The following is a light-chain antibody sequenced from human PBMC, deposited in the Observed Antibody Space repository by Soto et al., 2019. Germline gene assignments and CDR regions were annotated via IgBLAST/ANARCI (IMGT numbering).Light chain of an antibody. Sequence: LTQPASVSGSPGQSITISCTGTSSDVGGYNYVSWYQQHPGKAPKLMIYDVSNRPSGVSNRFSGSKSGNTASLTISGLQAEDEADYYCSSYTSSILYVFGTGTKVT. CDR3: SSYTSSILYV. CDR1: SSDVGGYNY. J-gene: IGLJ1*01. V-gene: IGLV2-14*01. CDR2: DVS.